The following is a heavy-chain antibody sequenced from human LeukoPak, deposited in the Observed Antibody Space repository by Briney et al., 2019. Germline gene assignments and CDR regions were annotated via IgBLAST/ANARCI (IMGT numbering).Heavy chain of an antibody. J-gene: IGHJ5*02. D-gene: IGHD2-2*01. CDR1: GGSISSSSYY. V-gene: IGHV4-39*01. CDR2: IYYSVST. CDR3: ARQRPAAMVAWFDP. Sequence: SETLSLTCTVSGGSISSSSYYWGWIRQPPGKGLEWIGSIYYSVSTYYNPSLKSRVTISVDTSKNQFSLKLSSVTAADTAVYYCARQRPAAMVAWFDPWGQGTLVTVSS.